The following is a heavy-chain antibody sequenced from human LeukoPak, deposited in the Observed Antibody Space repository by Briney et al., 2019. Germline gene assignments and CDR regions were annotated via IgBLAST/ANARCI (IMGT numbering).Heavy chain of an antibody. J-gene: IGHJ4*02. CDR2: ISYDGSNK. CDR3: AKDYQLALDY. Sequence: GRSLRLSCAASGFTFSSYGMHWVRQTPGKGLEWVAVISYDGSNKYYADSVKGRFTISRDNSKNTLHLQMNSLRAEDTAVYYCAKDYQLALDYWGQGTLVTVSS. CDR1: GFTFSSYG. D-gene: IGHD1-1*01. V-gene: IGHV3-30*18.